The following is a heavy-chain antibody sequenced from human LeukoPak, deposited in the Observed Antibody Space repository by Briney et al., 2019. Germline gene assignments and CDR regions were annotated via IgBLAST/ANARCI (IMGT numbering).Heavy chain of an antibody. CDR2: IRYDGSNK. J-gene: IGHJ4*02. V-gene: IGHV3-30*02. CDR3: AKGTYSSSSD. Sequence: GGSLRLSCAASGFTVSSNYMHWVRQAPGKGLEWVAFIRYDGSNKYYADSVKGRFTISRDNSKNTLYLQMNSLRAEDTAVYYCAKGTYSSSSDWGQGTLVTVSS. D-gene: IGHD6-6*01. CDR1: GFTVSSNY.